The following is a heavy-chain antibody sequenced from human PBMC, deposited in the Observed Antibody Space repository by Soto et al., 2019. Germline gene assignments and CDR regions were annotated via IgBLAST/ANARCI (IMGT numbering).Heavy chain of an antibody. V-gene: IGHV4-39*01. CDR2: IYYSGST. J-gene: IGHJ4*02. Sequence: SETLSLACTVSGGSISSSSYYWGWIRQPPGKGLEWIGSIYYSGSTYYNPSLKSRVTISVDTSKNQFSLKLSSVTAADTAVYYCARQDGIAARPNYFDYWGQGTLVTVSS. D-gene: IGHD6-6*01. CDR3: ARQDGIAARPNYFDY. CDR1: GGSISSSSYY.